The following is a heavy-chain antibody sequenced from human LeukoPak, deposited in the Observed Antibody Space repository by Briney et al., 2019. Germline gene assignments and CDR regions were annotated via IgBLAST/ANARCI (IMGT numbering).Heavy chain of an antibody. CDR1: GFTFSSYA. J-gene: IGHJ6*03. D-gene: IGHD3-3*01. CDR3: ARDVTIFGVATLGYMDV. Sequence: PGGSLRLSCAASGFTFSSYAMHWVRQAPGKGLEWVAVISYDGSNKYYADSVKGRFTISRDNSKNTLYLQMNSLRAEDTAVYYCARDVTIFGVATLGYMDVWGKGTTVTVSS. CDR2: ISYDGSNK. V-gene: IGHV3-30-3*01.